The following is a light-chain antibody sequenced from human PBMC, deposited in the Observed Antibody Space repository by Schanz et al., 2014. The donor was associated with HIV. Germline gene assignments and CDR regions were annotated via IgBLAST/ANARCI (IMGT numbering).Light chain of an antibody. Sequence: EIVLTQSPGTLSLSPGERATLSCRASQSVSSSYLAWYQQKPGQAPRLLIYSASSRATGIPDRFSGSGSGTEFTLTISSLLSEDFAIYYCQQFNNWPPEGTFGQGTKVELK. CDR3: QQFNNWPPEGT. V-gene: IGKV3-20*01. J-gene: IGKJ1*01. CDR1: QSVSSSY. CDR2: SAS.